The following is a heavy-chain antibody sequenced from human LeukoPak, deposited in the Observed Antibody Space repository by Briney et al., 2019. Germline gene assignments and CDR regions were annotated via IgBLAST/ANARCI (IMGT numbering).Heavy chain of an antibody. CDR2: INPNRGGT. J-gene: IGHJ3*02. CDR3: ARVRVEDYYDSSGYLRDPAQRHDAFDI. Sequence: ASVKVSCKASGYTFTGYYMHWVRQAPGQGLEGMGWINPNRGGTNYAQMFQGRVTMPRDTSISTAYMALSRLRSDDTVVYYCARVRVEDYYDSSGYLRDPAQRHDAFDIWGQGTMVTVSS. V-gene: IGHV1-2*02. D-gene: IGHD3-22*01. CDR1: GYTFTGYY.